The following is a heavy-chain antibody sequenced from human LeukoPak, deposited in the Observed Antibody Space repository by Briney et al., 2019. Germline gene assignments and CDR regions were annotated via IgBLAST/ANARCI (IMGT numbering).Heavy chain of an antibody. CDR2: ISSSSSYI. J-gene: IGHJ4*02. CDR1: GFTFSSYT. D-gene: IGHD4-17*01. V-gene: IGHV3-21*01. Sequence: GGSLRLSCAASGFTFSSYTMNWVRQAPGTGLEWVSSISSSSSYIYYADSVKGRFTISRDNAKNSLYLQMNSLRAEDTAVYYCARVDYGDYAGEDYWGQGTLVTVSS. CDR3: ARVDYGDYAGEDY.